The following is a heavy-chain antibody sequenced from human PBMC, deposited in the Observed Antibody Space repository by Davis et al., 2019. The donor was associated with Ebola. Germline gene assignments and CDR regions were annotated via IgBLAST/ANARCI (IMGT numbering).Heavy chain of an antibody. CDR3: AKYRWSDNAFAP. J-gene: IGHJ5*01. CDR1: GDDVYGKNGA. V-gene: IGHV6-1*01. CDR2: TYYKSKWYN. D-gene: IGHD1-26*01. Sequence: HSQTLSLTCAISGDDVYGKNGAWNWIRQSPSRGLESLGRTYYKSKWYNDYAVSVKSRITINPDTSKNQFYLQLNSVTPADTAVYYCAKYRWSDNAFAPWGQGTLVTVSS.